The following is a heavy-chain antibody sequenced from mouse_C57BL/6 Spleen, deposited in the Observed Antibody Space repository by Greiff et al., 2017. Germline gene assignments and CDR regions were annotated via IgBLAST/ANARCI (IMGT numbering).Heavy chain of an antibody. CDR1: GYTFTDYN. CDR2: INPNNGGT. D-gene: IGHD2-3*01. Sequence: DVQLQESGPELVKPGASVKMSCKASGYTFTDYNMNWVKQSHGKSLEWIGYINPNNGGTSYNQKFKGKATLTVNKSSSTAYMELRSLTSEDSAVYYCARWLLRNDAMDYWGQGTSVTVSS. V-gene: IGHV1-22*01. CDR3: ARWLLRNDAMDY. J-gene: IGHJ4*01.